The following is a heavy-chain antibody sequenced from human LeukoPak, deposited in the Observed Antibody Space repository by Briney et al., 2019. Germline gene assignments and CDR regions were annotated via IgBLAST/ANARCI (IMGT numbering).Heavy chain of an antibody. V-gene: IGHV3-33*01. J-gene: IGHJ6*03. D-gene: IGHD3-9*01. Sequence: GGSLRLSCAASGFTLSSYGMHRVRQAPGKGLEWVAVIWYDGSNKYYADSVKGRFTISRDNSKNTLYLQMNSLRAEDTAVYYCARDTGYDILTGYYSGYMDVWGKGTTVTVSS. CDR2: IWYDGSNK. CDR1: GFTLSSYG. CDR3: ARDTGYDILTGYYSGYMDV.